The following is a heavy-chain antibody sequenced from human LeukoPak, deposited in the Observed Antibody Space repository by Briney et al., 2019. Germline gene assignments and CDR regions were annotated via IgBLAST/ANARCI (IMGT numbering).Heavy chain of an antibody. V-gene: IGHV3-23*01. Sequence: GGSLRLSCTASGFTFSSYAMSWVRQAPGKGLEWVSGISGSGGDTVYADSVKGRFTISRDNSKNSLYLQMNSLRAEDTAVYYCAKGTAKRVITMVRGVIGAFDIWGQGTMVTVSS. CDR2: ISGSGGDT. D-gene: IGHD3-10*01. CDR1: GFTFSSYA. J-gene: IGHJ3*02. CDR3: AKGTAKRVITMVRGVIGAFDI.